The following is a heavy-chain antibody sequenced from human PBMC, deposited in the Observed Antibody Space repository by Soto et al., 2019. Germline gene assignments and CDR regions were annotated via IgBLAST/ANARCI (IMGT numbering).Heavy chain of an antibody. CDR1: GGSTSSDNY. V-gene: IGHV4-30-4*01. CDR3: AREGGESSDGLYYFDS. J-gene: IGHJ4*02. Sequence: QVQLQESGPGLVKPSQTLSLTCTVSGGSTSSDNYWSWIRQPPGKGLEWIGHIHYSGNTDYNPSLKSRLAISIGTSKNQFSLKLSSVTAADTAVYFCAREGGESSDGLYYFDSWGQGSLVTVSS. D-gene: IGHD3-16*01. CDR2: IHYSGNT.